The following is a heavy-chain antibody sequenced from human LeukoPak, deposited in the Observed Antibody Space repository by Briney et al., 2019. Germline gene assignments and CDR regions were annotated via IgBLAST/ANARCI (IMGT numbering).Heavy chain of an antibody. CDR3: AKRGPGSPQSGKYYFDY. D-gene: IGHD3-10*01. V-gene: IGHV3-23*01. J-gene: IGHJ4*02. CDR2: ISDSGGTT. Sequence: GGSLRLSCAASGFTFSSYAMSWVRQAPGKGLEWVSGISDSGGTTYYADSVKGRFTISRDNSKNTLYLQMNSLRAEDTAVYYCAKRGPGSPQSGKYYFDYWGQGTLVTVSS. CDR1: GFTFSSYA.